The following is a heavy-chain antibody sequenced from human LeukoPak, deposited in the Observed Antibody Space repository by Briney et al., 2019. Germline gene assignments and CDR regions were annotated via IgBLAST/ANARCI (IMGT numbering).Heavy chain of an antibody. J-gene: IGHJ5*02. CDR3: ARVPGVYYDRLTGYGSGWFDP. CDR2: INHSGST. D-gene: IGHD3-9*01. CDR1: GGSFSGYY. V-gene: IGHV4-34*01. Sequence: SETLSLTCAVYGGSFSGYYWSWIRQPPGKGLEWIGEINHSGSTNYNPSLKSRVTISVETSKNQFSLKVRSMTAADTAVYYCARVPGVYYDRLTGYGSGWFDPWGQGALVTVSS.